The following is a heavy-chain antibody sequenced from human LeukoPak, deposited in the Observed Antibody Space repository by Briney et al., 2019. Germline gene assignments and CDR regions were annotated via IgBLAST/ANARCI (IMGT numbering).Heavy chain of an antibody. CDR2: IYSGDSDT. CDR1: GYSFTTYW. Sequence: GESLKISCEASGYSFTTYWITWVRQMPGKGLEWMAIIYSGDSDTRYSPSFQGQVTISVDKSISTAYLQWSSLKASDTAIYYCAIHSYGYRHWGQGTLVTVSS. CDR3: AIHSYGYRH. D-gene: IGHD5-18*01. V-gene: IGHV5-51*01. J-gene: IGHJ4*02.